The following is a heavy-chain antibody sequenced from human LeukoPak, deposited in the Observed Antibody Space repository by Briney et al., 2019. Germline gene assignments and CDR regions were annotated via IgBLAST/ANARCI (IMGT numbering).Heavy chain of an antibody. CDR2: ISSSGSTI. Sequence: PGGSLRLSCAASGSTFSTYSMNWVRQAPGRGLEWISYISSSGSTIYYADSVKGRFTISRDNAKNSLYLQMNSLRAEDMAVCYCARDGPYDSSGYFDFWGQGTLVTVSS. D-gene: IGHD3-22*01. CDR1: GSTFSTYS. V-gene: IGHV3-48*04. CDR3: ARDGPYDSSGYFDF. J-gene: IGHJ4*02.